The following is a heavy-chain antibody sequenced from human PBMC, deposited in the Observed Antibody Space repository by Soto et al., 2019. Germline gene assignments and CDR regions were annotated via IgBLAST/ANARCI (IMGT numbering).Heavy chain of an antibody. CDR1: GFTFSSYW. CDR3: ARENRDEVPAAIGRMDYYYYGMDV. CDR2: IKQDGSEK. V-gene: IGHV3-7*01. D-gene: IGHD2-2*02. J-gene: IGHJ6*02. Sequence: HPGGSLRLSCAASGFTFSSYWMSWVRQAPGKGLEWVANIKQDGSEKYYVDSVKGRFTISRDNAKNSLYLQMNSLRAEDMAVYYCARENRDEVPAAIGRMDYYYYGMDVWGQGTTVTVSS.